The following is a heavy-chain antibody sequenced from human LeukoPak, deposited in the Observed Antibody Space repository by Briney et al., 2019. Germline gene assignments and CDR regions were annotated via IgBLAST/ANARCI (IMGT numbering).Heavy chain of an antibody. CDR1: GYTFTSYG. CDR2: ISAYNGNT. J-gene: IGHJ5*02. CDR3: ARGRQLTYPYNWFDP. Sequence: ASVKVSCKASGYTFTSYGISWVRQAPGQGLEWMGWISAYNGNTNYAQKLQGRVTMTTDTSTSTAYMELSSLRSEDTAVYYCARGRQLTYPYNWFDPWGQGTLVTVSS. V-gene: IGHV1-18*01. D-gene: IGHD6-13*01.